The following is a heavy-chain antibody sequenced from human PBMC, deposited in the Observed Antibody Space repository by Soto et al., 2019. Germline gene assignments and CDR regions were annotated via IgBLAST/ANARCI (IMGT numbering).Heavy chain of an antibody. V-gene: IGHV3-30-3*01. CDR1: GFTFSSFA. CDR2: ISNDGSNT. J-gene: IGHJ6*01. Sequence: QVQLVESGGGVVQPGRSLRLSCAASGFTFSSFAMHWVRQAPGKGLEWVAVISNDGSNTFYADAVKGRFTVSRDTSKKSICIQRKSMRAEDTAIYHIARWRLMNTFSYGAGMDLWGQGTAVTVSS. D-gene: IGHD4-17*01. CDR3: ARWRLMNTFSYGAGMDL.